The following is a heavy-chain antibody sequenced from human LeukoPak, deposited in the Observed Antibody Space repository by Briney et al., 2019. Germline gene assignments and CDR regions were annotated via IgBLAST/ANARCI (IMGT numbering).Heavy chain of an antibody. CDR1: GFTVSSNY. CDR3: ARVGYCSGGSCYSSYSTPFDY. Sequence: PGGSLRLSCAASGFTVSSNYMSWVRQAPGKGLEWVSVIYSGGSTYYADSVKGRFTISRDNSKNTLYLQMNSLRAEDTAVYYCARVGYCSGGSCYSSYSTPFDYWGQGTLVTVSS. CDR2: IYSGGST. D-gene: IGHD2-15*01. V-gene: IGHV3-53*01. J-gene: IGHJ4*02.